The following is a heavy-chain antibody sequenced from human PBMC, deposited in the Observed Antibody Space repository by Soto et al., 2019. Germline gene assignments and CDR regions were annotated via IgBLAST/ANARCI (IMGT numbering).Heavy chain of an antibody. Sequence: PGGSLRLSFAASGFTFSRYWMTWVRQAPGKGLEWVSNIKQDGGEKCYVYSVKGRFTISRDNSKSSLFLQMSSLRAEDTAVYYCARAPYGAVVGTAAADXWGHGTLVTVSX. V-gene: IGHV3-7*01. CDR2: IKQDGGEK. CDR3: ARAPYGAVVGTAAADX. CDR1: GFTFSRYW. J-gene: IGHJ4*01. D-gene: IGHD2-2*01.